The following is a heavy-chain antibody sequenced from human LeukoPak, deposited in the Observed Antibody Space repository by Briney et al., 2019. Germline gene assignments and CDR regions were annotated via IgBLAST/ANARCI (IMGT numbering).Heavy chain of an antibody. Sequence: SETLSLTCAVYGGSFSGYYWRWIRQPPAKGLEWIGEINHSGSTNYNPSPKSRVTISVDTSKNQFSLKLSSVTAADTAVYYCAKTLEPEVAKPYYFDYWGQGTLVTVSS. J-gene: IGHJ4*02. CDR2: INHSGST. CDR1: GGSFSGYY. CDR3: AKTLEPEVAKPYYFDY. V-gene: IGHV4-34*01. D-gene: IGHD1-14*01.